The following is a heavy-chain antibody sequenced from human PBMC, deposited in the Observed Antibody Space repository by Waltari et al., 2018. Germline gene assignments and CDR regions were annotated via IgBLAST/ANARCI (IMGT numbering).Heavy chain of an antibody. CDR3: ASCTGGNCYYYGFDV. V-gene: IGHV3-30*03. CDR2: ISSDGSRK. J-gene: IGHJ6*02. CDR1: GFTFSSSG. D-gene: IGHD2-8*02. Sequence: QVQLVESGGGVVQPGRSLRLSCAASGFTFSSSGMHWVRQTPGRGREGVAVISSDGSRKSYADSVKGRFSISRDNSKNSLSLEMNSLRPEDTAVYYCASCTGGNCYYYGFDVWGQGTTVTVSS.